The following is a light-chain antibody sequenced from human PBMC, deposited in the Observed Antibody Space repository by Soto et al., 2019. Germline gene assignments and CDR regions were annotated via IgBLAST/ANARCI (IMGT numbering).Light chain of an antibody. CDR3: QQYSNWPPGT. CDR1: QRVGSN. J-gene: IGKJ1*01. V-gene: IGKV3-15*01. CDR2: SAS. Sequence: EIVMTQSPDTLSVSPGERATLSCRASQRVGSNLAWYQQKPGQSPRLLIYSASARATGLPARFSGSGSGTDFTLTISSLQSEDFAVYYCQQYSNWPPGTFGQGTKVEIK.